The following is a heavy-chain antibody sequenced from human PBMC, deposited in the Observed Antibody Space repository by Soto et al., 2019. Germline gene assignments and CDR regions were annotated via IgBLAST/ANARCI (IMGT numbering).Heavy chain of an antibody. CDR3: ATTFSNYDFWSGYWIKSWFDP. Sequence: PSETLSLTCTVSGGSISSSSYYWCWIRQPPGKGLEWIGSIYYSGSTYYNPSLKSRVTISVDTSKNQFSLKLSSVTAADTAVYYCATTFSNYDFWSGYWIKSWFDPWGQGTLVTVSS. J-gene: IGHJ5*02. V-gene: IGHV4-39*01. CDR1: GGSISSSSYY. CDR2: IYYSGST. D-gene: IGHD3-3*01.